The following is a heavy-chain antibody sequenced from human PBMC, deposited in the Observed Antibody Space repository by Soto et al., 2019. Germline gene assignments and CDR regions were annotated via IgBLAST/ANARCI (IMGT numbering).Heavy chain of an antibody. D-gene: IGHD6-13*01. J-gene: IGHJ3*02. CDR3: ARHGGRSSWRPTDRCAFDI. CDR2: IYPGDSDT. CDR1: GYSFTSYW. V-gene: IGHV5-51*01. Sequence: GESLKISCKGSGYSFTSYWIGWVRQMPGKGLEWMGIIYPGDSDTRYSPSFQGQVTISADKSISTAYLQWSSLKASDTAMYYCARHGGRSSWRPTDRCAFDIWGQGTMVTV.